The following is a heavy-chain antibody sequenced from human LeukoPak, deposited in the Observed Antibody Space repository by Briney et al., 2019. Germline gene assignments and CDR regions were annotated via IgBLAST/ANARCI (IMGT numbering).Heavy chain of an antibody. CDR1: GFTFSSYA. CDR3: AKDPTTPPYYYGSGSYYRNY. CDR2: ISGSGGST. V-gene: IGHV3-23*01. D-gene: IGHD3-10*01. J-gene: IGHJ4*02. Sequence: GGSLRLSCAASGFTFSSYAMSWVRQAPGKGLEWVSAISGSGGSTYYADSVKGRFTISRDNSKNTLYLQMNSLRAEDTAVYYCAKDPTTPPYYYGSGSYYRNYWGQGTLVTVSS.